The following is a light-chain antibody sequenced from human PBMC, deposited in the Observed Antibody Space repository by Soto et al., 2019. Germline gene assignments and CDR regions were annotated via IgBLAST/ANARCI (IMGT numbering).Light chain of an antibody. CDR2: GAS. CDR3: QQYVTSLTT. J-gene: IGKJ1*01. Sequence: EIVLTQSPGTLSLSPGERATLSCGASQSVTSNYLAWYQQKPGQAPRLLIFGASIRVTGIPDRFIGSGSGTDFTLTISRLEPEDFEVYYCQQYVTSLTTFGQGTKVDIK. CDR1: QSVTSNY. V-gene: IGKV3-20*01.